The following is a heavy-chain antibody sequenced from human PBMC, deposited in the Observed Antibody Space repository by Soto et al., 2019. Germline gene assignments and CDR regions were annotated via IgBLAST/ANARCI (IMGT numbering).Heavy chain of an antibody. V-gene: IGHV5-51*01. J-gene: IGHJ3*02. CDR1: GYSFTSYW. Sequence: GASLKISCKGSGYSFTSYWIGWVRQMPGKGLEWMGIIYPGDSDTRYSPSFQGQVTISADKSISTAYLQWSSLKASDTAMYYCARQGRATVIHDAFDIWGQGTMVTVSS. CDR2: IYPGDSDT. CDR3: ARQGRATVIHDAFDI. D-gene: IGHD4-17*01.